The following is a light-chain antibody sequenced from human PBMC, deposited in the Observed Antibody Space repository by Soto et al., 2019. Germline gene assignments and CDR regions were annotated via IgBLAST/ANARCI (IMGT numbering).Light chain of an antibody. CDR2: GAS. J-gene: IGKJ4*01. V-gene: IGKV1-39*01. CDR3: QQSFITPPLT. Sequence: DIQMTQSPSSLSASIGDRINITCRASQSISTYLNWYQQKPGKAPNLLIYGASTLQSGVPSRFSGRGSATDFTLTISSLQPEDFATYYCQQSFITPPLTFGGGTKVDIK. CDR1: QSISTY.